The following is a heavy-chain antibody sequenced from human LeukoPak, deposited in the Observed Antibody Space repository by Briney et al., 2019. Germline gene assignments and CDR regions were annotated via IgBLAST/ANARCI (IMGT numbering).Heavy chain of an antibody. CDR1: GFTFSNYA. V-gene: IGHV3-30*04. CDR3: ASNYFDY. J-gene: IGHJ4*02. CDR2: ISYDGTKQ. Sequence: GGSLRLSCAASGFTFSNYAMHWVRQAPGKGLEWVAIISYDGTKQFYADSVKGRFTISRDDSRNTLDLQMNSLRAEDTAVYYCASNYFDYWGQGTLVTVSS.